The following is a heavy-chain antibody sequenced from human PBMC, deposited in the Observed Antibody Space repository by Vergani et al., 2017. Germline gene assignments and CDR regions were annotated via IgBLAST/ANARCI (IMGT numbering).Heavy chain of an antibody. V-gene: IGHV1-24*01. J-gene: IGHJ5*02. CDR2: FDPEDGET. Sequence: QVQLVQSGAEVKKPGASVKVSCKVSGYTLTELSMHWVRQAPGKGLEWMGGFDPEDGETIYAQKFQGRVTITADESTSTAYMELSSLRSEDTAVYYCARDPSRGYSDGDWFDPWGQGTLVTVSS. CDR3: ARDPSRGYSDGDWFDP. CDR1: GYTLTELS. D-gene: IGHD5-12*01.